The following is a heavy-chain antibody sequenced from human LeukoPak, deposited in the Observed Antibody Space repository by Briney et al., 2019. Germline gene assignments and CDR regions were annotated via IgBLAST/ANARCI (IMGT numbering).Heavy chain of an antibody. CDR1: RFTFSTYS. CDR2: ISSGSNTI. D-gene: IGHD6-13*01. Sequence: GGSLRLSCAASRFTFSTYSMNWVRQAPGKGLEWVSYISSGSNTIYYADSVKGRFTISRDNAKNSLYLQMNSLRAEDTAVYYCASQDSSSTNWGQGTLVTVSS. V-gene: IGHV3-48*01. CDR3: ASQDSSSTN. J-gene: IGHJ4*02.